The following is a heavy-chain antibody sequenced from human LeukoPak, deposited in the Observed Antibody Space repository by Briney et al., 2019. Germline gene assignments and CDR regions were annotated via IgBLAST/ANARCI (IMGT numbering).Heavy chain of an antibody. Sequence: GGSLRLSCSASGFTFSSNSMHWVRQAPGKGLEYVSAISGNGGNTYYADSVKGRFTISRDNSKNTLYLQMSSLRAEDTAVYYCARDPPFIIGTTFFDYWGQGTLVTVSS. CDR3: ARDPPFIIGTTFFDY. CDR1: GFTFSSNS. J-gene: IGHJ4*02. D-gene: IGHD1-20*01. CDR2: ISGNGGNT. V-gene: IGHV3-64D*06.